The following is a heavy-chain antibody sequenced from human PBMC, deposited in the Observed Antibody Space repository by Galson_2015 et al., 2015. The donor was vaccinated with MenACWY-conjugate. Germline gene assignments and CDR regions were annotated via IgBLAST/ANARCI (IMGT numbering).Heavy chain of an antibody. CDR2: IYPGDSDT. D-gene: IGHD2-15*01. Sequence: QSGAEVKKPGESLKISCKGSGYSFTSYWIGWVRQMPGKGLEWMGIIYPGDSDTRYSPSFQGQVTISADKSISTAYLQWSSLKASDTAMYYCASSMCSGGSCYPNFDYSGQATLVTVSS. CDR1: GYSFTSYW. J-gene: IGHJ4*02. CDR3: ASSMCSGGSCYPNFDY. V-gene: IGHV5-51*01.